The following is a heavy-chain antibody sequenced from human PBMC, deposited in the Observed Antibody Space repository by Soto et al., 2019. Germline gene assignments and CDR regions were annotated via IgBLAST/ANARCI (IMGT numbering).Heavy chain of an antibody. D-gene: IGHD2-2*01. J-gene: IGHJ4*02. CDR1: GGSLTTNF. Sequence: SETLSLTCTVSGGSLTTNFWTWIRQPPGKGLEWIGYISYTGNSNYNPSLKSRVTISRDTSKNQFSLMLSSVTAADTAVYYCARQSTWTIDYWGQGTLVTVSS. CDR2: ISYTGNS. V-gene: IGHV4-59*01. CDR3: ARQSTWTIDY.